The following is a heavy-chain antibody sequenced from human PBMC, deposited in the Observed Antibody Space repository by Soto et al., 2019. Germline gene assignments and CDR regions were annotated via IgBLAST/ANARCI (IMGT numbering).Heavy chain of an antibody. V-gene: IGHV3-48*01. CDR3: ARDLTGGYSDSANTEIDS. CDR2: ISSSSSTI. Sequence: GGSLRLSCAASGFTFSSYSMNWVRQAPGKGLEWVSYISSSSSTIYYADSVKGRFTISRDNAKNSLYLQMNSLRAEDTAVYYCARDLTGGYSDSANTEIDSLGQENVLTISS. CDR1: GFTFSSYS. J-gene: IGHJ4*02. D-gene: IGHD5-12*01.